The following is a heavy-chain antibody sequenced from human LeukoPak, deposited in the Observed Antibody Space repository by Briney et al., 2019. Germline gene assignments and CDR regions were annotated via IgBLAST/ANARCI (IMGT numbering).Heavy chain of an antibody. Sequence: SETLSLTCTVSGDSISSYYWSWLRQPPGKGLEWLGYIYYSGSTNYNPSLKSRVTISVDTSKNQFSLKLSSVTAAHTAVYYCARVSSSWYQDWYFDRWGRGTLVTVSS. J-gene: IGHJ2*01. CDR3: ARVSSSWYQDWYFDR. CDR2: IYYSGST. CDR1: GDSISSYY. D-gene: IGHD6-13*01. V-gene: IGHV4-59*12.